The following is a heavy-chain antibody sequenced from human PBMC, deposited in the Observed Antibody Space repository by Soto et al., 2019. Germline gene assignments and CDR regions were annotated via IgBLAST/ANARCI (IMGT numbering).Heavy chain of an antibody. CDR3: ARKIPGTGGFDY. Sequence: QVQLVQSGAEVKEPGASVKVPCKASGYTFTSYDINWVRQATGQGLEWMGWMNPNSGNTGYAQNFQGRVTMTRDTSIRTAYLDLSSLRSEDTAVYYCARKIPGTGGFDYWGQGILVTVSS. D-gene: IGHD2-8*02. J-gene: IGHJ4*02. V-gene: IGHV1-8*01. CDR1: GYTFTSYD. CDR2: MNPNSGNT.